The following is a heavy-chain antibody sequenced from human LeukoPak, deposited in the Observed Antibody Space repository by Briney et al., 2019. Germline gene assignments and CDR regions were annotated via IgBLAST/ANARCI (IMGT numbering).Heavy chain of an antibody. V-gene: IGHV3-23*01. CDR3: AIMHGYYDGSGYWVQ. CDR1: GFTFTSYA. J-gene: IGHJ4*02. CDR2: IAPGGVTT. Sequence: PGGSLRLSCAASGFTFTSYAMSWVRQAPGKGLEWVSFIAPGGVTTSYGDSVKGRFTISRDNPRKTLYMQMNSLRDEDTALYYCAIMHGYYDGSGYWVQWGQGALVTVSS. D-gene: IGHD3-22*01.